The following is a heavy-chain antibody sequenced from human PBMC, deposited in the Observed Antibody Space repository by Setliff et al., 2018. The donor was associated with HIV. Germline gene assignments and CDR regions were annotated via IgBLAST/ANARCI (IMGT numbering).Heavy chain of an antibody. CDR1: DGSITTDNYF. CDR3: ARHEGYLYDGSRYFGRFDP. V-gene: IGHV4-39*01. CDR2: IYYTGNT. J-gene: IGHJ5*02. D-gene: IGHD2-15*01. Sequence: SETLSLTCTVSDGSITTDNYFWGWIRQPPGKGLEWIGSIYYTGNTYSNSSLKGRVSMSVDTSKKQISLRLHSVTAADTAVYYCARHEGYLYDGSRYFGRFDPWGQGTLVTVSS.